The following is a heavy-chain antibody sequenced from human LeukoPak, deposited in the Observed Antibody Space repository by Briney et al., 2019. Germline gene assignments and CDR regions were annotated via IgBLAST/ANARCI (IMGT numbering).Heavy chain of an antibody. CDR2: INWNGGGT. CDR3: AKHLTATNTYIFFDLDV. D-gene: IGHD1-26*01. CDR1: GVSFKDYG. Sequence: GGALRLSCAATGVSFKDYGMHWVRQPPGKGPEWVSAINWNGGGTDYADSVKGRFTISRDNAKNSLYLQLSSLRPEDTALYYCAKHLTATNTYIFFDLDVWGQGTSVTVSS. J-gene: IGHJ6*02. V-gene: IGHV3-9*01.